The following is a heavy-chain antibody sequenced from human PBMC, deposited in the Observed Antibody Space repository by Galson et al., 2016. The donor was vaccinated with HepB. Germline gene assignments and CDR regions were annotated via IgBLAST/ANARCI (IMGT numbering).Heavy chain of an antibody. J-gene: IGHJ4*02. CDR2: ISNDGSDT. Sequence: SLRLSCAASGLIFSNYGMQWVRQAPGKGLEWVAVISNDGSDTKYADSVKGRFTISRDNSKNTLYLQMNSLRAEDTAVYHCAKAGYYDSRGFPDNWGQGTLVTVSS. D-gene: IGHD3-22*01. CDR1: GLIFSNYG. CDR3: AKAGYYDSRGFPDN. V-gene: IGHV3-30*18.